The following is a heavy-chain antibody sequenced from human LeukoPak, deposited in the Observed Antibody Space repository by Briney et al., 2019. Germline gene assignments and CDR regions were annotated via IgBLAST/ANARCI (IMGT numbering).Heavy chain of an antibody. V-gene: IGHV1-8*01. J-gene: IGHJ4*02. Sequence: ASVNVSCKASGFTFTSYDINWVRQASGQGLEWMGWMNPNNGNTGYAQKFQGRVTMTRDTSISTAYMELRGLRSEDTAVYYCARGGIAVAPDYWGQGTLVTVSS. CDR2: MNPNNGNT. CDR1: GFTFTSYD. D-gene: IGHD6-19*01. CDR3: ARGGIAVAPDY.